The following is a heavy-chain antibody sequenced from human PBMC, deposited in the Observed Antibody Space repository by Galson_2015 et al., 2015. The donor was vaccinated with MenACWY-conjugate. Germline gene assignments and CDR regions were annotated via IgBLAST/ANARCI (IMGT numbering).Heavy chain of an antibody. V-gene: IGHV3-74*01. D-gene: IGHD2-2*01. Sequence: SLSLSCAASGFTFSSYWMHWVRQAPGKGLVWVSRINSDESSTSYADSVKGRFTISRDNAKNTLYLQMNSLRAEDTAVYYCAQYCSSTSCYAGKGAWGQGTLVTVSS. CDR3: AQYCSSTSCYAGKGA. J-gene: IGHJ5*02. CDR1: GFTFSSYW. CDR2: INSDESST.